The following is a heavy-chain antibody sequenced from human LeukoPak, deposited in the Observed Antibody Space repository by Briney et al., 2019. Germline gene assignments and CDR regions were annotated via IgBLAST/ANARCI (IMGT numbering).Heavy chain of an antibody. D-gene: IGHD6-19*01. CDR1: GYSISSGYY. CDR3: ARELGMAGIAPVDY. CDR2: IYHSGST. V-gene: IGHV4-38-2*02. J-gene: IGHJ4*02. Sequence: SETLSLTCTVSGYSISSGYYWGWIRQPPGKGLEWIGSIYHSGSTYYNPSLKSRVTISVDTSKNQFSLKVTSVTAADTAVYYCARELGMAGIAPVDYWGQGTLVTVSS.